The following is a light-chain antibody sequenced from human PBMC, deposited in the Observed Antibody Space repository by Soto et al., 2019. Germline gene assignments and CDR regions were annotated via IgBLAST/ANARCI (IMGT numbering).Light chain of an antibody. V-gene: IGLV1-40*01. J-gene: IGLJ7*01. CDR3: QSYDSSLSGAV. CDR1: SSNIGAGYD. Sequence: QSVLTQPPSVSGAPGQRVTISCTGNSSNIGAGYDVHWYQQLPGTAPKLLIYGNSNRPSGVPDRFSGSKSGTSASLAITGLQVEDEADYYCQSYDSSLSGAVFGGGTQLTVL. CDR2: GNS.